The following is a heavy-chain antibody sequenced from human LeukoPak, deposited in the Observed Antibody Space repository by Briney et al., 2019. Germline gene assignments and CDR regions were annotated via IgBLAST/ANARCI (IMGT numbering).Heavy chain of an antibody. CDR3: ARPLSYYYDSSGYLAY. CDR1: GFTFNWFA. D-gene: IGHD3-22*01. Sequence: GGSLRLSCAASGFTFNWFAMHWLRQAPGKGPEWAAVISYDGSEKYYADSVRGRFTISRDDSKNTLYLQMNSLRAEDTAVYYCARPLSYYYDSSGYLAYWGQGTLVTVSS. J-gene: IGHJ4*02. V-gene: IGHV3-30*03. CDR2: ISYDGSEK.